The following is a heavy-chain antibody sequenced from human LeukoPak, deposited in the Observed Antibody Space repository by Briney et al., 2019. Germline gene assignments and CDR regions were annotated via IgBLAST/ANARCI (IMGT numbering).Heavy chain of an antibody. J-gene: IGHJ4*02. CDR3: AKDSAKKYDDY. CDR1: GFIFSSYG. V-gene: IGHV3-23*01. Sequence: PGGTLRLSCAASGFIFSSYGMAWVRQAPGKGLEWVSGISGSDGSTNYADSVKGRFTISRENSKNTLYLQMNSLRAEDTAVYYCAKDSAKKYDDYWGQGTLVTVSS. D-gene: IGHD2/OR15-2a*01. CDR2: ISGSDGST.